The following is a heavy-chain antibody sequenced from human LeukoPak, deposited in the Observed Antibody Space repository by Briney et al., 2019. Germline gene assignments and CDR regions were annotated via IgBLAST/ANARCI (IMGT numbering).Heavy chain of an antibody. CDR3: ARVSLGYCSGGTCYFQDH. CDR1: GYTFTSYY. D-gene: IGHD2-15*01. V-gene: IGHV1-46*01. CDR2: INPSGGST. Sequence: GASVKVSCKASGYTFTSYYMHWVRQAPGQGLEWMGIINPSGGSTSYAQKFQGRVTMTRDTSTSTAYMELSSLTSEDTAVYYCARVSLGYCSGGTCYFQDHWGQGTLVTVSS. J-gene: IGHJ4*02.